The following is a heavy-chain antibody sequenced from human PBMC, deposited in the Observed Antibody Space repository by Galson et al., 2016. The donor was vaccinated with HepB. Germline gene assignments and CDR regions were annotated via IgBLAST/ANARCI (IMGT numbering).Heavy chain of an antibody. J-gene: IGHJ6*04. D-gene: IGHD2-2*01. CDR1: GFTFRNYG. CDR2: ISRSGDST. CDR3: VQGSTAPAV. V-gene: IGHV3-23*01. Sequence: SLRLSCAASGFTFRNYGMTWVRQAPGKGLEVVSSISRSGDSTDYADSVKGRFTISRDNSKNTLSLQMNSLTADATAIYYCVQGSTAPAVWGKGTTVTGSS.